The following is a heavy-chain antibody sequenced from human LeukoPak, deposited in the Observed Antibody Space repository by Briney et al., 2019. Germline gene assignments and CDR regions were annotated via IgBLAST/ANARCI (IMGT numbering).Heavy chain of an antibody. V-gene: IGHV4-4*02. CDR3: VRFPTFQQPAAP. Sequence: SETLSLTCAVSGGSISSSNWWSWVRQPPGKGLEWIGEIYHSGSTNYNPSLKSRVTISVDKSKNQFSLKLSSVTAADTAVYYCVRFPTFQQPAAPWGQGTLVTVSS. CDR2: IYHSGST. J-gene: IGHJ5*02. CDR1: GGSISSSNW. D-gene: IGHD6-13*01.